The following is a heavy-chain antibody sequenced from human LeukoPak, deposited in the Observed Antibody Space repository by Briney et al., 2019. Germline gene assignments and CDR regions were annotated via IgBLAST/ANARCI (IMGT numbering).Heavy chain of an antibody. CDR3: AREGRVSGYDFDC. V-gene: IGHV3-74*03. CDR1: GFTFSSYW. D-gene: IGHD5-12*01. J-gene: IGHJ4*02. CDR2: INRDGSSI. Sequence: PGGSLRLSCAASGFTFSSYWMHWVRQAPGKGLVWVSRINRDGSSITYADSVKGRFTISRDNAKNTLYLQMNSLRVEDTAVYYCAREGRVSGYDFDCWGQGTLVTVSS.